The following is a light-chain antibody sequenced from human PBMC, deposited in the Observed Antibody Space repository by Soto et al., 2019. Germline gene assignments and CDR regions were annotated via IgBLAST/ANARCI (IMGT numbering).Light chain of an antibody. CDR3: QQYYSYPAT. CDR2: AAS. CDR1: QGISSY. J-gene: IGKJ1*01. Sequence: AIRMTQPPSSFSASTGDRVTITCRASQGISSYLAWYQQKPGKAPKLLIYAASTLQSGVPSRFSGSGSGTDFTLTISCLQSEDFATYYCQQYYSYPATLGQGTNVDIK. V-gene: IGKV1-8*01.